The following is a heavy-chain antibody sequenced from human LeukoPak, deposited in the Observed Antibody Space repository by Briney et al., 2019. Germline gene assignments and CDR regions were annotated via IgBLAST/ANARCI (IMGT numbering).Heavy chain of an antibody. Sequence: ASVKVSCKASGLSLTHDGISWVRQAPGQGLEWMGWISAYNGNTNYAQKLQGRVTMTTDTSTSTAYMELRSLRSDDTAVYYCASVGSASGPPTVWGKGTTVTVSS. CDR1: GLSLTHDG. D-gene: IGHD1-26*01. J-gene: IGHJ6*04. V-gene: IGHV1-18*01. CDR2: ISAYNGNT. CDR3: ASVGSASGPPTV.